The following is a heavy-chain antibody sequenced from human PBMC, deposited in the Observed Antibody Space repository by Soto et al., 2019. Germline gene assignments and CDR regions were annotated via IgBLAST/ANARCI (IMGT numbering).Heavy chain of an antibody. CDR2: IDPSDSYT. Sequence: PGESLKISCKGSGYSFTSYWISWVRQIPGKGLEWMGRIDPSDSYTNYSPSFQGHVTISADKSISTAYLQWSSLKASDTAMYYCARGMYYYDSSGSGYNWFDPWGQGTLVTVSS. CDR1: GYSFTSYW. V-gene: IGHV5-10-1*01. J-gene: IGHJ5*02. CDR3: ARGMYYYDSSGSGYNWFDP. D-gene: IGHD3-22*01.